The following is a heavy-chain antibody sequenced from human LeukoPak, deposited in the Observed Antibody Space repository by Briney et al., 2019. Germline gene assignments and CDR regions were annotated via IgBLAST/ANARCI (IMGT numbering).Heavy chain of an antibody. CDR2: IYYSGST. CDR1: GGSISSSSYY. CDR3: ARRTYYYDSSGYGLEAFDI. V-gene: IGHV4-39*07. Sequence: SETLSLTCTVSGGSISSSSYYWGWIRQPPGKGLEWIGSIYYSGSTYYNPSLKSRVTVSVDTSKNQFSLKLSSVTAADMAVYYCARRTYYYDSSGYGLEAFDIWGQGTMVTVSS. J-gene: IGHJ3*02. D-gene: IGHD3-22*01.